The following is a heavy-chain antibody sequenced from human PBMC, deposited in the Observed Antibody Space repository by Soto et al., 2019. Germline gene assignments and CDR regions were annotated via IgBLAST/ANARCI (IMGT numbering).Heavy chain of an antibody. D-gene: IGHD6-19*01. CDR2: IYYSGST. V-gene: IGHV4-59*12. CDR3: GRDLKGIAVAGTWERPDTIIDY. J-gene: IGHJ4*02. CDR1: GGSISSYY. Sequence: PSETLSLTCTVSGGSISSYYWSWIRQPPGKGLEWIGYIYYSGSTNYNPSLKSRVTISVDTSKNQFSLKLSSVTAADTAVYYCGRDLKGIAVAGTWERPDTIIDYWGQGTLVTVSS.